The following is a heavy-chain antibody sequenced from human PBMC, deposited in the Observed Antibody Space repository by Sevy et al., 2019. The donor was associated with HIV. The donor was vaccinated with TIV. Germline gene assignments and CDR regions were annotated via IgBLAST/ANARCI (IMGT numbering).Heavy chain of an antibody. CDR3: AKDRPPGMASISVPGAIS. V-gene: IGHV3-23*01. CDR2: ITSGGSI. J-gene: IGHJ5*02. Sequence: GGSLRLSCTASGFSFNNYVMNWVRRAPGKGLEWVSGITSGGSIYYADTVKGRFTISRTNSKKTLNLQMNSLRADDTALYYCAKDRPPGMASISVPGAISWGQGTLVTVSS. CDR1: GFSFNNYV. D-gene: IGHD6-19*01.